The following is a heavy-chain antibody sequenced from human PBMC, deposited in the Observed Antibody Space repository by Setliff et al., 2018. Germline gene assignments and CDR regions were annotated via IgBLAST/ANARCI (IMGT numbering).Heavy chain of an antibody. CDR1: GSSTSSGYY. CDR3: ARHEVVAGLEYFQH. CDR2: MFHSGST. V-gene: IGHV4-38-2*01. Sequence: SETLSLTCAVSGSSTSSGYYWGWIRQPPGKGLEWIGSMFHSGSTYYNPSLKSRVTISIDTSNNQFSLKLTSVTAADTAVYYCARHEVVAGLEYFQHWGQGTLVTVSS. J-gene: IGHJ1*01. D-gene: IGHD2-15*01.